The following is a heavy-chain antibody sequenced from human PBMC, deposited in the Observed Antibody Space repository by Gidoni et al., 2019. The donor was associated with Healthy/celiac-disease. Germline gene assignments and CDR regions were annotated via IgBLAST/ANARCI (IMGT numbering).Heavy chain of an antibody. CDR2: IKSKTDGGTT. J-gene: IGHJ4*02. CDR1: GFTFSNAW. Sequence: EVQLVESGGGLVKPGGSLRLSCAASGFTFSNAWMSWVRQAPGKGLEWVGRIKSKTDGGTTDYAAPVKGRFTISRDESKNTLYLQMNSLKTEDTAVYYCTTDLIEYSSSSEFDYWGQGTLVTVSS. D-gene: IGHD6-6*01. V-gene: IGHV3-15*01. CDR3: TTDLIEYSSSSEFDY.